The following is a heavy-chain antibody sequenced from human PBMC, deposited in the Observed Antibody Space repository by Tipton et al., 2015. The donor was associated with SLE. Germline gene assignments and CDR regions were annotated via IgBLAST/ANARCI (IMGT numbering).Heavy chain of an antibody. CDR2: IWYDGSNK. V-gene: IGHV3-33*01. Sequence: QVQLVQSGGGVVQPGRSLRLSCAASGFTFSSYGMHWVRQAPGKGLEWVAVIWYDGSNKNYADSVKGRFTISRDNSKNTLYLQMNSLRAEDTAVYYCSGELSPRDGFDIWGQGTMVTVSS. J-gene: IGHJ3*02. CDR1: GFTFSSYG. D-gene: IGHD3-16*02. CDR3: SGELSPRDGFDI.